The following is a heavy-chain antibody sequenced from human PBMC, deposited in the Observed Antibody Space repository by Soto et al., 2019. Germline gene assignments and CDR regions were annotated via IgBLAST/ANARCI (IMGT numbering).Heavy chain of an antibody. CDR3: ARAYDGEYFDY. J-gene: IGHJ4*02. V-gene: IGHV3-30-3*01. Sequence: QVQLVESGGGVVQPGRSLRLSCAASGFTFSSYAMHWVRQAPGKGLEWVAVISYDGSNKYYADSVKGRFTISRDNSKNTLYLQMNSLRAEDTAVYYCARAYDGEYFDYWGQGTLVTVSS. CDR1: GFTFSSYA. CDR2: ISYDGSNK. D-gene: IGHD4-17*01.